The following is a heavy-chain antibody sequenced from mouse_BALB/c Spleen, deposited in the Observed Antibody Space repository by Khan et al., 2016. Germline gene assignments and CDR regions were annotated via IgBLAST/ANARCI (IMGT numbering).Heavy chain of an antibody. D-gene: IGHD1-1*01. Sequence: EVQLQESGPGLVKPSQSLSLTCTVTGYSITSDYAWNWIRQFPGNKLEWMGYISYSGSTSYNPSLKSRISITRDTSKNQFFLQLNSVTTEDTATYYCARRGSNYFDYWGQGTTLTVSS. CDR2: ISYSGST. CDR1: GYSITSDYA. V-gene: IGHV3-2*02. J-gene: IGHJ2*01. CDR3: ARRGSNYFDY.